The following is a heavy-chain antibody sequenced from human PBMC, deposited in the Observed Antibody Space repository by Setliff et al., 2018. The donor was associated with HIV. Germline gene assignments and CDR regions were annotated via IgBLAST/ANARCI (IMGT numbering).Heavy chain of an antibody. Sequence: PSETLSLTCSVSGGSISSYYWSWIRQPPGKGLEWIGEIYYSGMTNYNPSLQSRVTISLDTSKNPFSLKVNSVTAADTAVYYCARGGRYSFGYNWFDHWGQGTLVTVSS. D-gene: IGHD5-18*01. CDR1: GGSISSYY. J-gene: IGHJ5*02. V-gene: IGHV4-59*01. CDR2: IYYSGMT. CDR3: ARGGRYSFGYNWFDH.